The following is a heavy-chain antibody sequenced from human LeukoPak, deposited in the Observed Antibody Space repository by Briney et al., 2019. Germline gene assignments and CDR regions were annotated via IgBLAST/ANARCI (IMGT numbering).Heavy chain of an antibody. CDR3: ASLASWTVHYYYMDV. Sequence: SVKVSCKASGYTFTSYDINWVRQAPGQGLEWMGGIIPIFGTANYAQKFQGRVTITTDESTSTAYMELSSLRSEDTAVYYCASLASWTVHYYYMDVWGKGTTVTVSS. V-gene: IGHV1-69*05. CDR1: GYTFTSYD. D-gene: IGHD3/OR15-3a*01. J-gene: IGHJ6*03. CDR2: IIPIFGTA.